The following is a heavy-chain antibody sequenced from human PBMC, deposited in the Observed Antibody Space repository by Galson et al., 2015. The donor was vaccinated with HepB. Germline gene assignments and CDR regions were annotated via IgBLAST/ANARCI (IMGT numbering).Heavy chain of an antibody. CDR1: GYTFSGYY. V-gene: IGHV1-2*06. CDR3: ARGSGAFDY. Sequence: SVKVSCKASGYTFSGYYIHWVRQAPGQGLEWMGRINPNNGDTNSAQKFQGRVTMTRDTSVSTAYMELSRLRSDDTAVYYCARGSGAFDYWGLGTLVTVSS. CDR2: INPNNGDT. D-gene: IGHD1-26*01. J-gene: IGHJ4*02.